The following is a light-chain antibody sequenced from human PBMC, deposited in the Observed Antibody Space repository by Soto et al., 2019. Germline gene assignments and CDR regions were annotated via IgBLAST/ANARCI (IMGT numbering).Light chain of an antibody. CDR3: HQYGTSPFT. CDR2: CSS. CDR1: QTVSSGSY. J-gene: IGKJ3*01. Sequence: IVLTQSPGTLSLSPGERSTLSCRASQTVSSGSYLAWYQQKPGQAPRLLIYCSSSRATGIPDRFSGSGSGTDFTLTISRLEPEDVAVYYCHQYGTSPFTFGPGTKVDIK. V-gene: IGKV3-20*01.